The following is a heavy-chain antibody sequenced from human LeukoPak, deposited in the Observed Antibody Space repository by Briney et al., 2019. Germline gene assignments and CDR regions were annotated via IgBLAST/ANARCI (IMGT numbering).Heavy chain of an antibody. CDR3: ARDIAPVDYGDYVLSY. Sequence: ASVKVSCKASGYTFTSYAMNWVRQAPGQGLEWMGWINTNTGNPTYAKGFTGRFVFSLDTSVSTAYLQISSLKAEDTAVYYCARDIAPVDYGDYVLSYWGQGTLVTVSS. J-gene: IGHJ4*02. CDR2: INTNTGNP. D-gene: IGHD4-17*01. CDR1: GYTFTSYA. V-gene: IGHV7-4-1*02.